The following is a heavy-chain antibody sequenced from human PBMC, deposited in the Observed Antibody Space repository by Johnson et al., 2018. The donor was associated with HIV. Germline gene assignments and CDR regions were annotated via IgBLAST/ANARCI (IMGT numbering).Heavy chain of an antibody. J-gene: IGHJ3*02. V-gene: IGHV3-20*04. D-gene: IGHD3-22*01. CDR2: INWNGGST. CDR1: GFTFDDYG. CDR3: ARVVTMIVVDGGIEVFDI. Sequence: VQLVESGGGVVRPGGSLRLSCAASGFTFDDYGMSWVRQAPGKGLEWVSGINWNGGSTGYADSVKGGLTISRDNAKNSLYLQMNTLRAEDTALYYCARVVTMIVVDGGIEVFDIWGQGTMVTVSS.